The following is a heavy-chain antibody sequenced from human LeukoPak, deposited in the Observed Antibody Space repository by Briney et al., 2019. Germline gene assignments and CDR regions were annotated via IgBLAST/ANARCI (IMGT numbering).Heavy chain of an antibody. CDR2: ISDSGST. CDR3: ARGYDSSAYYPFNY. J-gene: IGHJ4*02. D-gene: IGHD3-22*01. V-gene: IGHV4-59*11. Sequence: PSETLSLTCVVSGGSLSTHHWIWIRQSPGRGLEWIGYISDSGSTNYNPSLKSRVTISVDTSKNQFSLMLSSVTAADTAVYYCARGYDSSAYYPFNYWGQGTLVTVSS. CDR1: GGSLSTHH.